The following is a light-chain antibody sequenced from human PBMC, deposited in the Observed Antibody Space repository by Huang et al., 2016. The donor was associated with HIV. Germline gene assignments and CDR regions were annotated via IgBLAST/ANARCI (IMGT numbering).Light chain of an antibody. J-gene: IGKJ3*01. CDR3: QQRTYSFT. CDR1: QSVCSF. Sequence: EIVLTQSPATLSLSPGERATLSCRASQSVCSFLAWYQQKPGQAPRLLSYDASYRATGIPARFSGSGSGTDFTLTISSLEPEDFAVYYCQQRTYSFTFGPGTKVD. CDR2: DAS. V-gene: IGKV3-11*01.